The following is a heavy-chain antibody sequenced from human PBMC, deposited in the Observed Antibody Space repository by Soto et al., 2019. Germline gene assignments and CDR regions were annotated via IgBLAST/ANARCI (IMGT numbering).Heavy chain of an antibody. CDR3: ARDLYSSSWYGYNWFDP. V-gene: IGHV1-8*01. CDR2: MNPNSGNT. D-gene: IGHD6-13*01. CDR1: VYTFTSYD. J-gene: IGHJ5*02. Sequence: ASVKVSCKASVYTFTSYDINWVLQATGQGLEWMGWMNPNSGNTGYAQKFQGRVTMTRNTSISTAYMELSSLRSEDTAVYYCARDLYSSSWYGYNWFDPWGQGTLVTVSS.